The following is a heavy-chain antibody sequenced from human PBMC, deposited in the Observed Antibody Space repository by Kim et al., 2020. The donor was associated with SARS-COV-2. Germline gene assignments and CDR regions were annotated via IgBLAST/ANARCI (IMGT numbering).Heavy chain of an antibody. V-gene: IGHV4-4*07. D-gene: IGHD3-3*01. CDR1: GVSISDNY. Sequence: SETLSLTCNVSGVSISDNYWTWIRQPAGKGLEWIGRIHSRGFTNYNPSLDRRVTMSIDTSKNQFSLKLTSVTAADTAVYYCARDPFRSSYDLWGQGTLVT. J-gene: IGHJ1*01. CDR2: IHSRGFT. CDR3: ARDPFRSSYDL.